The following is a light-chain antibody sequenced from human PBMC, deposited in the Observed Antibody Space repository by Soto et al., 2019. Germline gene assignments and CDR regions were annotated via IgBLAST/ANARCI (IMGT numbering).Light chain of an antibody. CDR1: SSNIGDHY. Sequence: QSVLTQPPSVSAAPGQKVIISCSGSSSNIGDHYVFWYQQFPGTAPRLLIYDDNKRPPGIPDRFSGSKSATSATLGITGLQTGDEAEYYCATWGANLRVFVGGTTLTVL. CDR2: DDN. J-gene: IGLJ3*02. V-gene: IGLV1-51*01. CDR3: ATWGANLRV.